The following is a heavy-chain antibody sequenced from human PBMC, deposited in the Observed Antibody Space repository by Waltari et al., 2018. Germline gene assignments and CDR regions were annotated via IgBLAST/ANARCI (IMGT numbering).Heavy chain of an antibody. D-gene: IGHD4-17*01. CDR3: ASTVTTGY. Sequence: QVQLVESGGGVVQPGRSLRLSCAASGFTFSSYAMHWVRQAPGKGLEWVAVISYDGSNKYYADSVKGRFTISRDNSKNTLYLQMNSLRAEDTAVYYCASTVTTGYWGQGTLVTVSS. J-gene: IGHJ4*02. CDR2: ISYDGSNK. V-gene: IGHV3-30-3*01. CDR1: GFTFSSYA.